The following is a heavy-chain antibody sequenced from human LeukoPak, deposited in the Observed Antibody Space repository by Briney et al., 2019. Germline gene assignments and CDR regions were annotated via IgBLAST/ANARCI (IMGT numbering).Heavy chain of an antibody. D-gene: IGHD1-26*01. CDR1: GFTFSSYG. CDR3: AKAGDIVGATGFDY. J-gene: IGHJ4*02. CDR2: IWYGGSNK. V-gene: IGHV3-30*02. Sequence: GGSLRLSCAASGFTFSSYGMHWVRQAPGKGLEWVAVIWYGGSNKYYADSVKGRFTISRDNSKNTLYLQMNSLRAEDTAVYYCAKAGDIVGATGFDYWGQGTLVTVSS.